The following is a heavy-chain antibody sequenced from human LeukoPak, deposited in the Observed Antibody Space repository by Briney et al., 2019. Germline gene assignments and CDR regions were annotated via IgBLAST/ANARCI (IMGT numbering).Heavy chain of an antibody. CDR2: ISAYNGNT. CDR3: ARDRVTSIVAGIDY. CDR1: GYTFTGYG. J-gene: IGHJ4*02. Sequence: GASVKVSCKASGYTFTGYGISWVRQAPGQGLEWMGWISAYNGNTKYAQKFQGRVTMTRDTSTSTACMELRSLRSDDTAIYYCARDRVTSIVAGIDYWGQGSLVTVSS. V-gene: IGHV1-18*01. D-gene: IGHD3-22*01.